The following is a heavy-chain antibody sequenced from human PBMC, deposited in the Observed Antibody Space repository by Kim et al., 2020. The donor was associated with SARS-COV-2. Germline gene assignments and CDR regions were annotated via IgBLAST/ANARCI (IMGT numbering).Heavy chain of an antibody. CDR1: GYTFTSYG. V-gene: IGHV1-18*01. CDR2: ISAYNGNT. J-gene: IGHJ4*02. CDR3: ARIPIRGYSYGLIDY. Sequence: ASVKVSCKASGYTFTSYGISWVRQAPGQGLEWMGWISAYNGNTNYAQKLQGRVTMTTDTSTSTAYMELRSLRSDDTAVYYCARIPIRGYSYGLIDYWGQGTLVTVSS. D-gene: IGHD5-18*01.